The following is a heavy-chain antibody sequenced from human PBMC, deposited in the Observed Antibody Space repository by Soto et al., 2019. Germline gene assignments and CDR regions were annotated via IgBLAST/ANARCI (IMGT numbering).Heavy chain of an antibody. J-gene: IGHJ6*02. V-gene: IGHV1-69*01. CDR3: ARSQGSSTSLEIYYYYYYGMDV. Sequence: QVQLVQSGAEVKKPGSSVKVSCKASGGTFSSYAISWVRQAPGQGLEWMGGIIHISDTTNYAQKFQGRVTITADESTNTAYMELISLRSEDTAVYYCARSQGSSTSLEIYYYYYYGMDVWGQGTTVTVSS. D-gene: IGHD2-2*01. CDR1: GGTFSSYA. CDR2: IIHISDTT.